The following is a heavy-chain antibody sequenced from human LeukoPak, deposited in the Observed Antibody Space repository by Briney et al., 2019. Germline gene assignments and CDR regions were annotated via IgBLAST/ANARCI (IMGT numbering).Heavy chain of an antibody. CDR2: IIPIFGTA. CDR3: ARDSYTMVRGVIPYYGMDV. V-gene: IGHV1-69*13. Sequence: ASVKVSCKASGSTFSSYAISWVRQAPGQGLEWMGGIIPIFGTANYAQKFQGRVTITADESTSTAYMELSSLRSEDTAVYYCARDSYTMVRGVIPYYGMDVWGKGTTVTVSS. J-gene: IGHJ6*04. CDR1: GSTFSSYA. D-gene: IGHD3-10*01.